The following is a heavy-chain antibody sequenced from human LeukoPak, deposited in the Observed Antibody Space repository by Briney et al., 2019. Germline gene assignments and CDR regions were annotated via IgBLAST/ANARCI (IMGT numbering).Heavy chain of an antibody. V-gene: IGHV4-59*01. CDR1: GGSISSYY. D-gene: IGHD2-15*01. CDR3: ARGIAAVDY. CDR2: IYYSGST. Sequence: SETLSLTCTVSGGSISSYYWSWIRQPPGKGLEWIGYIYYSGSTNYNPSLKSRVTISVDTSKNQFSLKLSSVTAADTAVYYCARGIAAVDYWGQGTLVTVSS. J-gene: IGHJ4*02.